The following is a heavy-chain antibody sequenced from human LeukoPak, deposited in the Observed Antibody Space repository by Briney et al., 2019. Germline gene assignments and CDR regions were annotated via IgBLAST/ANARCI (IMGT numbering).Heavy chain of an antibody. J-gene: IGHJ4*02. V-gene: IGHV3-23*01. CDR1: GFTSNKYA. Sequence: GGSLRLSCAASGFTSNKYAMTWVRQAPGKGLEWVSVISGTGHSTNYADSVKGRFTVSRDNFNNTVYLQMNSLRAEDTAVYYCAKYAKTDYYYDSSGYYLDYWGQGTLVTVSS. CDR3: AKYAKTDYYYDSSGYYLDY. D-gene: IGHD3-22*01. CDR2: ISGTGHST.